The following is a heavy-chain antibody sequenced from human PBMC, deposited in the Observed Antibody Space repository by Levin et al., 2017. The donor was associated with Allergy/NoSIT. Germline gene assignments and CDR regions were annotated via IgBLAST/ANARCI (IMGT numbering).Heavy chain of an antibody. CDR2: IYPDDSDA. CDR3: ARRAWGPAGADPYYFDY. J-gene: IGHJ4*02. D-gene: IGHD1-26*01. CDR1: GYSFTNNW. Sequence: PGGSLRLSCKASGYSFTNNWIGWVRQMPGKGLEWMGIIYPDDSDARYSPSFQGRVTFSADKSIRTAYLQWTNLKASDTAMFFCARRAWGPAGADPYYFDYWGQGTLVTVSS. V-gene: IGHV5-51*01.